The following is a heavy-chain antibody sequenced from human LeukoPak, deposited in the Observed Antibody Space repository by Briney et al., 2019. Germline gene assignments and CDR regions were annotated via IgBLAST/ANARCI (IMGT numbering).Heavy chain of an antibody. V-gene: IGHV3-53*01. CDR1: GGSFSGYY. J-gene: IGHJ4*02. CDR2: IYSGGST. Sequence: ETLSLTCAVYGGSFSGYYWSWVRQAPGKGLEWVSVIYSGGSTYYADSVKGRFTISRDNSKNTLYLQMNSLRAEDTAVYYCARGFPAAGTLYWGQGTLVTVSS. CDR3: ARGFPAAGTLY. D-gene: IGHD6-13*01.